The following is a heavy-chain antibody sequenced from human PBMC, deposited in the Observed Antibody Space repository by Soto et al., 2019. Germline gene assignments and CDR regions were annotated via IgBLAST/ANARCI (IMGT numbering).Heavy chain of an antibody. CDR3: ARGHSRAVQYRSLLGYYGMDV. J-gene: IGHJ6*02. D-gene: IGHD2-2*01. Sequence: QVQLVQSGAELKKPGASVKVSCKASGYTFTSYGISWVRQAPGQGLEWMGWISAYNGNTNYAQKLQGRVTMTTDTSTSTAYMELRSLRSDDTAVYYCARGHSRAVQYRSLLGYYGMDVWGQGTTVTVSS. V-gene: IGHV1-18*01. CDR2: ISAYNGNT. CDR1: GYTFTSYG.